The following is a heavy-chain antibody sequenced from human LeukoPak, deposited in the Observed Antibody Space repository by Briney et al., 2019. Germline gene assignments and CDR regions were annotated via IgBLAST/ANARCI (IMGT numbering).Heavy chain of an antibody. D-gene: IGHD6-25*01. V-gene: IGHV4-34*01. CDR1: GVSISDYY. CDR3: ARGSSGPLDY. Sequence: PSETLSLTCAVSGVSISDYYWSWIRQCPGKGLEWIGEVSPGGYTNYNPSLKSRVTISVDTSKNQFSLKLSSVTAADTAVYYCARGSSGPLDYWGQGTLVTVSS. CDR2: VSPGGYT. J-gene: IGHJ4*02.